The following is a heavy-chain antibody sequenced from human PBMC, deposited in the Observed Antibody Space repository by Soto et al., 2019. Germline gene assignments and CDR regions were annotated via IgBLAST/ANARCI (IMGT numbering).Heavy chain of an antibody. CDR2: IIPIFGTA. Sequence: QVQLVQSGAEVKKPGSSVKVSCKASGGTFSSYAISWVRQAPGQGLEWMGGIIPIFGTADYAQKFQCRVTITAAESTSTAYVELSSLRSEDTAVYYCAKNPENYYYGMDVWGQGTTVTVSS. J-gene: IGHJ6*02. CDR1: GGTFSSYA. CDR3: AKNPENYYYGMDV. V-gene: IGHV1-69*12.